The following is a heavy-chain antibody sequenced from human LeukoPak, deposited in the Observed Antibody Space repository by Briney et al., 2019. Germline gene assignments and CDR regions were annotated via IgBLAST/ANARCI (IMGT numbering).Heavy chain of an antibody. CDR3: AKFRSSAFHFDY. CDR1: GFTFINYA. Sequence: GGSLRLSCAASGFTFINYAMSWVRQTPGKGLEWVSAISGSDYSTYYAVSVKGRFTISRDNSKNTVYLQMNSLRAEDTAVYYCAKFRSSAFHFDYWGPGTPVTVSS. V-gene: IGHV3-23*01. CDR2: ISGSDYST. J-gene: IGHJ4*02.